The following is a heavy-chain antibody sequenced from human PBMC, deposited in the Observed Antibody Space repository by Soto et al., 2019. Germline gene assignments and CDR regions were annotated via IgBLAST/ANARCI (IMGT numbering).Heavy chain of an antibody. D-gene: IGHD1-7*01. Sequence: SETLSLTCAVSGGSVSSSNWWRWVRQHPGKGLEWIGEIYHSGSTNYNKYIKSRANLSVDKSKNQFYLKLSSVTEADTDVYYCAREWYNWNYRRSFDIWGHGTMVS. CDR1: GGSVSSSNW. CDR2: IYHSGST. CDR3: AREWYNWNYRRSFDI. J-gene: IGHJ3*02. V-gene: IGHV4-4*02.